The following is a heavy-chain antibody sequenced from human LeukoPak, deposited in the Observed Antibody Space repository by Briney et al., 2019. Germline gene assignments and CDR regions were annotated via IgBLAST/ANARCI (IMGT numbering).Heavy chain of an antibody. CDR1: GGSISSSNYY. D-gene: IGHD4-17*01. V-gene: IGHV4-39*07. J-gene: IGHJ5*02. CDR3: ARDLAGSDYAGS. CDR2: INYSGNT. Sequence: SETLSLTCSVSGGSISSSNYYWDWIRQPPGKGLEWIGSINYSGNTYYNPSLKSRVTISVDTSKNQFSLKLSSVTAADTAVYYCARDLAGSDYAGSWGQGTLVTVSS.